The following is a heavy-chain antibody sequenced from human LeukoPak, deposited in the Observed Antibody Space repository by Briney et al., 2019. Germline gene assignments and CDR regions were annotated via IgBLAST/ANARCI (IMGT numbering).Heavy chain of an antibody. D-gene: IGHD6-19*01. Sequence: GGSLRLSCAASGFTFSSYSMNWVRQAPGKGLEWVSSISSSSSYIYYADSVKGRFTISRDNAKNSLYLQMNSLRAEDTAVYYCASGGSGWSFVYWGQGTLVTVSS. J-gene: IGHJ4*02. CDR3: ASGGSGWSFVY. CDR2: ISSSSSYI. CDR1: GFTFSSYS. V-gene: IGHV3-21*01.